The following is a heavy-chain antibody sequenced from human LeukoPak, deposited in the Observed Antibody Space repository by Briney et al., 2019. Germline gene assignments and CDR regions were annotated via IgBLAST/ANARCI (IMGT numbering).Heavy chain of an antibody. CDR3: ARDWDGYDISTGYYVRWFDP. Sequence: SVKVSCKASGVTFSSYAISWVRQAPGQGLEWMGGIIPIFGTANYAQKFQGRVTITADESTSTAYMELSSLRSEDTAVYYCARDWDGYDISTGYYVRWFDPWGQGTLVTVSS. CDR1: GVTFSSYA. D-gene: IGHD3-9*01. V-gene: IGHV1-69*01. J-gene: IGHJ5*02. CDR2: IIPIFGTA.